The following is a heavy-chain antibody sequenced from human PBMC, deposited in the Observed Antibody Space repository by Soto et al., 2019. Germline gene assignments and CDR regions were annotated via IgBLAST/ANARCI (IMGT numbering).Heavy chain of an antibody. D-gene: IGHD5-12*01. V-gene: IGHV1-69*04. CDR3: VRDSPIGSTYSGYDGIDY. CDR2: IIPLLDIT. CDR1: GGTFSNDI. Sequence: SVKVSCKASGGTFSNDIITWVRQAPGQGLEWMGRIIPLLDITNYAQKFQGRVTITADKSTSTAYMELNNLRSEDTAVYYCVRDSPIGSTYSGYDGIDYWGQGTLVTVSS. J-gene: IGHJ4*02.